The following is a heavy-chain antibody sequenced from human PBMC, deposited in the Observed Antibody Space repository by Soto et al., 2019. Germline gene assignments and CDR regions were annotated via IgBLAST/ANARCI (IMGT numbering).Heavy chain of an antibody. CDR2: ISGYSSHI. V-gene: IGHV3-21*06. CDR3: AREPMLAGYYYYLDV. D-gene: IGHD2-15*01. J-gene: IGHJ6*03. CDR1: GFIFSNYK. Sequence: EVQLVESGGGLVKPGGSLTLSCATSGFIFSNYKMNWVRQAPGKGLEWVSSISGYSSHIYYADAVKGRFTISRDNAENSLYLQMNSLRAEDTAVYYCAREPMLAGYYYYLDVWGKGTTVIVSS.